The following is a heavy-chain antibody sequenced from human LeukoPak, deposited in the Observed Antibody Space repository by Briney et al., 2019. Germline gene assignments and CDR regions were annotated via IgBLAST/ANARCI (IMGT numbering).Heavy chain of an antibody. Sequence: PGGSLRLSCTASGFTLGGYDMHWVRQTTGDGLEWVAAVSAGHHAFYAGSVKGRFTVSREDAKNSLYLQMNSLRAGDTAVYYCVREARGYHYTYFDYWGQGSLVTVSS. CDR2: VSAGHHA. V-gene: IGHV3-13*01. CDR1: GFTLGGYD. CDR3: VREARGYHYTYFDY. D-gene: IGHD5-18*01. J-gene: IGHJ4*02.